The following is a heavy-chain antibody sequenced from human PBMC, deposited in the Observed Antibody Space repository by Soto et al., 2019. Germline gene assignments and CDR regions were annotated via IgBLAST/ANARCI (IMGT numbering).Heavy chain of an antibody. CDR3: AGGTYWYYFDY. Sequence: SETLSLTCTVSGGSISRYYWNWIRQPPGKGLEWIGYMYYSGSTSYNPSLKSRVTISVDTSKKQFSLKLSSVTAADTAVYYCAGGTYWYYFDYWGQGTPVTVSS. J-gene: IGHJ4*02. CDR2: MYYSGST. V-gene: IGHV4-59*01. CDR1: GGSISRYY. D-gene: IGHD1-26*01.